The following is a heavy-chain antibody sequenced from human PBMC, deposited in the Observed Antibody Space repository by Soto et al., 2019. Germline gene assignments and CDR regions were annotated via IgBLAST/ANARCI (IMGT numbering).Heavy chain of an antibody. D-gene: IGHD3-16*01. CDR3: ARLPYGPYYYYGMDV. V-gene: IGHV2-70*01. CDR2: IDWDDDK. J-gene: IGHJ6*02. Sequence: PTLVNPTQTLTLTCTFSGFSLSTSGMCVSWIRQPPGKALEWLALIDWDDDKYYSTSLKTRLTISKDTSKNQVVLTMTNMDPVDTATYYCARLPYGPYYYYGMDVWGQGTTVTVSS. CDR1: GFSLSTSGMC.